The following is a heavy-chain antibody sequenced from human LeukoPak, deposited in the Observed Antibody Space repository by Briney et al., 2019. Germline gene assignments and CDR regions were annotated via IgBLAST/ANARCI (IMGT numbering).Heavy chain of an antibody. CDR3: ARRGHFDY. J-gene: IGHJ4*02. CDR1: GFTFSSSA. Sequence: GGSLRLSCAASGFTFSSSAMSWVRQAPGKGLEWVSAISNNGGYTYYADSVKGRFTISRDNAKNSLYLQMNSLRAEDTAVHYCARRGHFDYWGQGTLVTVSS. CDR2: ISNNGGYT. D-gene: IGHD2-15*01. V-gene: IGHV3-23*01.